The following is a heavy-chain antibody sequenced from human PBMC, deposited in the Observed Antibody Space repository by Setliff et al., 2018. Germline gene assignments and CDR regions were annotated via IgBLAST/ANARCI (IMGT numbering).Heavy chain of an antibody. J-gene: IGHJ3*02. D-gene: IGHD3-10*01. V-gene: IGHV1-18*01. CDR3: ARDKGSRWFGEYAFDI. CDR1: GYPFTSYG. Sequence: GASVKVSCKTSGYPFTSYGISWVRQAPGQGLEWMGWISAYNGNTNYAQKLQGRVTMTTDTSTSTAYMELRSLRSDDTAVYYCARDKGSRWFGEYAFDIWGQGTMVTVSS. CDR2: ISAYNGNT.